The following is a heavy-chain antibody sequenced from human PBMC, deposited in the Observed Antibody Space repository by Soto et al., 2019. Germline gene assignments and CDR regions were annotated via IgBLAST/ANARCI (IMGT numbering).Heavy chain of an antibody. CDR1: GGSMSEYF. CDR2: IYYLGST. V-gene: IGHV4-59*01. J-gene: IGHJ4*02. Sequence: LSLTCSVSGGSMSEYFWSWIRQPPGKGLEWIGYIYYLGSTDYNPSLKSRVTISVDTSKRQFSLRLTSVTAADTAVYYCARDGYDGSGSPYPAYWGPGTQVTVSS. D-gene: IGHD3-10*01. CDR3: ARDGYDGSGSPYPAY.